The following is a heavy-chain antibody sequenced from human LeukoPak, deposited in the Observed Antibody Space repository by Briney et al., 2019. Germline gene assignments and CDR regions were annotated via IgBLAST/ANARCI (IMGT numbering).Heavy chain of an antibody. CDR3: ARGGPGWDSSSWYNY. D-gene: IGHD6-13*01. CDR1: GYTITSYG. Sequence: ASVTVSCKTSGYTITSYGIIWVRQAPGQGLEWMGWISAYNGNRNYAQKLQGRVTMTTDTSTSTAYMELRSLRSDDTAVYYCARGGPGWDSSSWYNYWGQGTLVTVSS. CDR2: ISAYNGNR. J-gene: IGHJ4*02. V-gene: IGHV1-18*01.